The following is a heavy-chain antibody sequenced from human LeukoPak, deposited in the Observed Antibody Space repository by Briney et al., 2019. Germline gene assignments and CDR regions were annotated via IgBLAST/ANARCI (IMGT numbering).Heavy chain of an antibody. J-gene: IGHJ6*03. D-gene: IGHD4-23*01. CDR2: VSLDGSTT. CDR1: GFTLSSYW. Sequence: GGSPRLSCAASGFTLSSYWMYWVRQAPGKGRVWVSLVSLDGSTTTYADSVKGRFTISRDNAKHTLFLQMNSLKAEDTAVYYCARSNPKPYGGDKNYYHYMDVWGKGTTVTVSS. CDR3: ARSNPKPYGGDKNYYHYMDV. V-gene: IGHV3-74*01.